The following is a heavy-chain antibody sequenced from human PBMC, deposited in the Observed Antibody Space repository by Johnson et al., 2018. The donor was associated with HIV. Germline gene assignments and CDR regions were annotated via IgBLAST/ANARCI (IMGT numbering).Heavy chain of an antibody. J-gene: IGHJ3*02. CDR3: ARHHPASDAFDI. CDR1: GFTFSSYD. Sequence: VQLVESGGGLVQPGGSLRLSCAASGFTFSSYDMHWVRQGAGKGLEWVSGIDTAGDTYYADSVKGRFTISRDNSKNTLYLQMNSLRVEDTAVYYCARHHPASDAFDIWGQGTMVSVSS. V-gene: IGHV3-13*01. CDR2: IDTAGDT. D-gene: IGHD2-2*01.